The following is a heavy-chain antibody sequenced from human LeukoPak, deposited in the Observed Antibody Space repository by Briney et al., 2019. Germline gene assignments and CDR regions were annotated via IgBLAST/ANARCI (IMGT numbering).Heavy chain of an antibody. D-gene: IGHD3-3*01. CDR2: MNPNSGNT. CDR3: AGVLRFLEWFSLFDY. V-gene: IGHV1-8*01. CDR1: GYTFTSYD. J-gene: IGHJ4*02. Sequence: ASVKVSCKASGYTFTSYDINWVRQATGQGLEWMGWMNPNSGNTGYAQKFQGRVTMTRNTSISTAYMELSSVTAADTAVYYCAGVLRFLEWFSLFDYWGQGTLVTVSS.